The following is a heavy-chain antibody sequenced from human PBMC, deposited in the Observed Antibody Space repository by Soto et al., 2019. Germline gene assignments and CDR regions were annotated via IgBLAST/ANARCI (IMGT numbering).Heavy chain of an antibody. CDR2: IIPIFGTA. V-gene: IGHV1-69*06. J-gene: IGHJ4*02. CDR3: AIDLYSGCFDY. CDR1: GGTFSSYA. Sequence: SVKVSCKASGGTFSSYAISWVRQAPGQGLEWMGGIIPIFGTANYAQKFQGRVTITADKSTSKAYMELSSLRSEETAVYYCAIDLYSGCFDYCCQGPLVTVYS. D-gene: IGHD2-8*01.